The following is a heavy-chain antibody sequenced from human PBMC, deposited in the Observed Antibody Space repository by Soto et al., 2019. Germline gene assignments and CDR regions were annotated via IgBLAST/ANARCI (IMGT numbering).Heavy chain of an antibody. V-gene: IGHV3-30-3*01. CDR3: ARDNYYGSGSYYDDLGPPDY. J-gene: IGHJ4*02. CDR1: GXTFSSYA. Sequence: LRLSFAASGXTFSSYAMHWVRQAPGKGLEWVAVISYDGSNKYYADSVKGRFTISRDNSKNTLYLQMNSLRAEDTAVYYCARDNYYGSGSYYDDLGPPDYWGQGTLVTVSS. D-gene: IGHD3-10*01. CDR2: ISYDGSNK.